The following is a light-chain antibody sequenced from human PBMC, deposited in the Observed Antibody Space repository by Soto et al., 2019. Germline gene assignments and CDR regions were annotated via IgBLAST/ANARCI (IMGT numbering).Light chain of an antibody. Sequence: QSVLTQPASVSGSPGQSITISCTGTSSDVGSYNLVSWYQQHPGKAPKLMIYEGSNRPSGVSNRFSGSKSGNTASLTISGLQTEDEADYYCCSYAGSSTHVVFGEGTKLTVL. V-gene: IGLV2-23*01. CDR3: CSYAGSSTHVV. CDR2: EGS. J-gene: IGLJ2*01. CDR1: SSDVGSYNL.